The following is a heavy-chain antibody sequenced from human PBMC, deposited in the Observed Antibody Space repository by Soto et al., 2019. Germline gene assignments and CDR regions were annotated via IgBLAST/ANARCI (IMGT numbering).Heavy chain of an antibody. CDR3: ASSYSGYDSAYYYMDV. CDR2: IYYSGST. J-gene: IGHJ6*03. D-gene: IGHD5-12*01. Sequence: PSETLSLTCTVSGGSISSSSYYWGWIRQPPGKGLEWIGSIYYSGSTYYNPSLKSRVTISVDTSKNQFSLKLSSVTAADTAVYYCASSYSGYDSAYYYMDVWGKGTTVTVSS. CDR1: GGSISSSSYY. V-gene: IGHV4-39*01.